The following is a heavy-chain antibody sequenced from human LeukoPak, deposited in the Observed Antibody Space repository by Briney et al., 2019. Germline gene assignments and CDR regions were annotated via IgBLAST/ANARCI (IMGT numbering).Heavy chain of an antibody. CDR2: INPNSGGT. J-gene: IGHJ4*02. V-gene: IGHV1-2*02. D-gene: IGHD3-3*01. CDR1: GYTFTGYY. Sequence: GASVKVSCKASGYTFTGYYMHWVRQAPGQALEWMGWINPNSGGTNYAQKFQGRVTMTRDTSISTAYMELSRLRSDDTAVYYCARDKGVWSGYFDYWGQGTLVTVSS. CDR3: ARDKGVWSGYFDY.